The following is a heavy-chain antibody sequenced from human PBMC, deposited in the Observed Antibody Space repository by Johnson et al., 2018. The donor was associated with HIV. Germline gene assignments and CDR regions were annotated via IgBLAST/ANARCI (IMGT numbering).Heavy chain of an antibody. V-gene: IGHV3-64*01. J-gene: IGHJ3*02. Sequence: MQLVESGGGLVQPGGSLRLSCAASGFTFSSHAMHWVRQAPGKGLEYVSGFSGNGGSTYYANSVKGRFTISRDNAKKSLYLQMNSLRSEDTALYYCARASRPCGGDYADYTFDIWGQGTMVTVSS. CDR1: GFTFSSHA. CDR3: ARASRPCGGDYADYTFDI. D-gene: IGHD2-21*02. CDR2: FSGNGGST.